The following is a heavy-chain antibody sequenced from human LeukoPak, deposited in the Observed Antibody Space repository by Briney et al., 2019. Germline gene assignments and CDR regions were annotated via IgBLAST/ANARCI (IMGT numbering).Heavy chain of an antibody. Sequence: SVKVSCKASGGTFSSYAISWVRQAPGQGLEWMGGIIPIFGTANYAQKFQGRVTITADESTSTAYMELNSLRAEDTAVYYCARAMGPSELRAKYHYYMDVWGKGTTVTVSS. D-gene: IGHD3-10*01. V-gene: IGHV1-69*01. CDR3: ARAMGPSELRAKYHYYMDV. CDR2: IIPIFGTA. J-gene: IGHJ6*03. CDR1: GGTFSSYA.